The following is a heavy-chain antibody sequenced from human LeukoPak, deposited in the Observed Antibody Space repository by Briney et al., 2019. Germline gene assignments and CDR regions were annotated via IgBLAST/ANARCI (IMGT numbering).Heavy chain of an antibody. D-gene: IGHD6-13*01. J-gene: IGHJ1*01. CDR1: GGSFSGYY. Sequence: PSETLSLTCAVYGGSFSGYYWSWIRQPPGKGLEWIGEINHSGSTNYNPSLKSRVTISVDTSKNQFSLKLSSVTAADTAVYYCARHSSWLKYFQHWGQGTLVTVSS. CDR3: ARHSSWLKYFQH. V-gene: IGHV4-34*01. CDR2: INHSGST.